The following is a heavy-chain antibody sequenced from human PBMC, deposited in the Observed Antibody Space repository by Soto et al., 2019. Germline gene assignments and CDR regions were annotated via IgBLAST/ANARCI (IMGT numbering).Heavy chain of an antibody. V-gene: IGHV3-23*01. D-gene: IGHD5-12*01. CDR3: AKGSGYDFDYYYGMDV. CDR1: GFTFSSYA. CDR2: ISGSGGST. Sequence: GGSLRLSCAASGFTFSSYAMSWVRQAPGKGLEWVSAISGSGGSTYYADSVKGRFTISRDNSKNTLYLQINSLRAEGTSVYYFAKGSGYDFDYYYGMDVWGQGTTVTVSS. J-gene: IGHJ6*02.